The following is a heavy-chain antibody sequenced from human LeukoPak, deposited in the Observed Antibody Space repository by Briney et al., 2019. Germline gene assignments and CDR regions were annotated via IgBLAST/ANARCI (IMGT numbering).Heavy chain of an antibody. CDR2: ISGSGGST. CDR3: AKAAGYYDSSGYYLLDY. D-gene: IGHD3-22*01. CDR1: GFTFSSYA. V-gene: IGHV3-23*01. Sequence: GGSLRLSCAASGFTFSSYAMSWVRQAPGKGLEWVSAISGSGGSTYYADSVKGRFTISRDNSRNTLYPRMNSLRAEDTAVYYCAKAAGYYDSSGYYLLDYWGQGTLVTVSS. J-gene: IGHJ4*02.